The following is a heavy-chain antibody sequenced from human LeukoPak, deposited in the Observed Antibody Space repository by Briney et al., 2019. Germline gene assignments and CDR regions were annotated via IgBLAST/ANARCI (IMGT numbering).Heavy chain of an antibody. CDR1: GFTFSSYA. CDR3: ASLLTYSSGWYGGY. V-gene: IGHV3-7*03. J-gene: IGHJ4*02. CDR2: IKQGGSEK. D-gene: IGHD6-19*01. Sequence: GGSLRLSCAASGFTFSSYAMSWVRQAPGKGLEWVANIKQGGSEKYYVDSVKGRFTISRDNAKNSLYLQMNSLRAEDTAVYYCASLLTYSSGWYGGYWGQGTLVTVSS.